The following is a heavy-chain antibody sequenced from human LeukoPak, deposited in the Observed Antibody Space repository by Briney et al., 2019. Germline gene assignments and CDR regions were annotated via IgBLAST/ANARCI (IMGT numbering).Heavy chain of an antibody. CDR1: GGSISSYY. V-gene: IGHV4-59*01. J-gene: IGHJ4*02. CDR2: IYYSGST. CDR3: ARSPNYYDSSGYYIDY. Sequence: SETLSLTCTVSGGSISSYYWSWIRRPPGKGLEWIGYIYYSGSTNYNPSLKSRVTISVDTSKNQFSLKLSSVTAADTAVYYCARSPNYYDSSGYYIDYWGQGTLVTVSS. D-gene: IGHD3-22*01.